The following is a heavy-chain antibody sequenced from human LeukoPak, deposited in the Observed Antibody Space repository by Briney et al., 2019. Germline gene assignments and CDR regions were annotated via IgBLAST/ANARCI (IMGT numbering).Heavy chain of an antibody. Sequence: PGGSLRLSCAASGFNFDNAFMHWVRQPPGKGLEWVSIVTGDGGDTYYADTVKCRFTISRDNSKKYLYLQMNSLRTEDTAFYYCAKDNSGSIDYWGQGTLVTVSS. V-gene: IGHV3-43*01. J-gene: IGHJ4*02. CDR2: VTGDGGDT. CDR1: GFNFDNAF. D-gene: IGHD5-12*01. CDR3: AKDNSGSIDY.